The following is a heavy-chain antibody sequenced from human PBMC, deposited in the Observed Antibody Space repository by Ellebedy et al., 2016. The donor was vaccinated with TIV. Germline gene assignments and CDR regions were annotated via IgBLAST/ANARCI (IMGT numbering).Heavy chain of an antibody. V-gene: IGHV4-39*07. CDR3: ARGGTVYTSSI. J-gene: IGHJ4*02. CDR1: GGSISSTSYY. CDR2: IYYRGST. Sequence: MPSETLSLTCTVSGGSISSTSYYWGWMRQPPGKGLEWIGAIYYRGSTYYNPSLESRVTISVDTSKNQFSLRLTSVTAADTAVYYCARGGTVYTSSIWGQGTLVTVSS. D-gene: IGHD6-13*01.